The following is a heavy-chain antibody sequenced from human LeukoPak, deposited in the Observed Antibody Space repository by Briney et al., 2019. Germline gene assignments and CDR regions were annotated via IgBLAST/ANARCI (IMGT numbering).Heavy chain of an antibody. CDR1: GFTFSSYA. CDR2: ISYDGSNK. V-gene: IGHV3-30-3*01. Sequence: GGSLRLSCAASGFTFSSYAMHWVRQAPGKGLEWVAVISYDGSNKYYADSVKGRFTISRDNSKNTLYLQMNSLRAEDTAVYYCAKVWGGEEVYFDYWGQGTLVTVSS. D-gene: IGHD3-16*01. J-gene: IGHJ4*02. CDR3: AKVWGGEEVYFDY.